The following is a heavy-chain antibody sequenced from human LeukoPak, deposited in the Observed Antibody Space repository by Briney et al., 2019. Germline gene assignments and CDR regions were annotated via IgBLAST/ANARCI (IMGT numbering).Heavy chain of an antibody. V-gene: IGHV1-18*04. D-gene: IGHD3-9*01. CDR2: ISAYNGNT. CDR1: GYTFTSYG. CDR3: ARLTYYDILTGPSGYYYYGMDV. J-gene: IGHJ6*04. Sequence: ASVKVSCKASGYTFTSYGISWVRQAPGQGLEWMGWISAYNGNTNYAQKLQGRVTTTTDTSTSTAYMELRSLRSDDTAVYYCARLTYYDILTGPSGYYYYGMDVWGKGTTVTVSS.